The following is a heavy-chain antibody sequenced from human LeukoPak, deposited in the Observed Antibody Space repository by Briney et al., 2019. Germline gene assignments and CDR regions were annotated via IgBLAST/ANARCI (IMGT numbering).Heavy chain of an antibody. V-gene: IGHV4-39*07. Sequence: SETLSLTCTVSGGSISSSSYYWGWIRQPPGKGLEWIGSIYYSGSTYYNPSLKSRVTISVDTSKNQFSLKLSSVTAADTAVYYCARVRIAAAGPFDYWGQGTLVTVSS. CDR1: GGSISSSSYY. CDR2: IYYSGST. J-gene: IGHJ4*02. CDR3: ARVRIAAAGPFDY. D-gene: IGHD6-13*01.